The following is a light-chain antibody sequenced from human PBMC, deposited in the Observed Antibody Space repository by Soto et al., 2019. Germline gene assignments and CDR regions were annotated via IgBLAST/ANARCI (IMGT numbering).Light chain of an antibody. CDR1: QSVSGW. V-gene: IGKV1-5*03. Sequence: DIQMTQSPSTLSASVGDRVTITCRASQSVSGWLAWYQQKPGKAPELLIYSASTVETGVPSRFSGSGSGTEFTLTISSLRPDDFATYYCQQYESYPLTVGGGTKVEIK. CDR2: SAS. J-gene: IGKJ4*01. CDR3: QQYESYPLT.